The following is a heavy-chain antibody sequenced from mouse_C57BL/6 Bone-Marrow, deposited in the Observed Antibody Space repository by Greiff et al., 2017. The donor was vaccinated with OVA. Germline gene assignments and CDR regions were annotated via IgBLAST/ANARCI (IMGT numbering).Heavy chain of an antibody. D-gene: IGHD1-1*01. CDR1: GFSLTSYA. J-gene: IGHJ1*03. CDR3: TLITTVDHWYFDV. CDR2: IWTGGGT. V-gene: IGHV2-9-1*01. Sequence: VKLVESGPGLVAPSQSLSITCTVSGFSLTSYAISWVRQPPGKGLEWLGVIWTGGGTNYNSALKSRLSISKDNSKSQVFLKMNSLQTDDTARYYCTLITTVDHWYFDVWGTGTTVTVSS.